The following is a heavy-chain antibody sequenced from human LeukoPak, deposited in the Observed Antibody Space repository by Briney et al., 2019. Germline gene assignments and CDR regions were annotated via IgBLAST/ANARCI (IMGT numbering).Heavy chain of an antibody. CDR3: AKDMNSYGSGSSYNPWGPFDS. V-gene: IGHV3-9*01. D-gene: IGHD3-10*01. CDR2: IAWNSGNT. Sequence: GGSLRLSCAASGFTFDNYAMHWVRPAPGKGLEWVSGIAWNSGNTGFADYVKGRFTVSRDNAENSLYLEMTSLTPEDTAFYFCAKDMNSYGSGSSYNPWGPFDSWGQGTLVTV. J-gene: IGHJ4*02. CDR1: GFTFDNYA.